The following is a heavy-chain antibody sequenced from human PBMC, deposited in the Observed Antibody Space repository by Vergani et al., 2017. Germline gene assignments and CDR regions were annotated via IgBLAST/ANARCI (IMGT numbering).Heavy chain of an antibody. CDR2: IKQDGSEK. Sequence: EVQLVESGGGLVQPGGSLRLSCAASGFTFSSYWMSWVRQAPGKGLEWVANIKQDGSEKYYVDSVKGRFTISRDNAKNSLYLQMNSLRAEDTAVYYCAREGYSYGHVYYFDYWGQGTLVTVSS. CDR1: GFTFSSYW. D-gene: IGHD5-18*01. V-gene: IGHV3-7*01. CDR3: AREGYSYGHVYYFDY. J-gene: IGHJ4*02.